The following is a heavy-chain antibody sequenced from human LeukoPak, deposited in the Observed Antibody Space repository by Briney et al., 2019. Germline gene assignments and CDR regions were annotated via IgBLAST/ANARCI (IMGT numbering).Heavy chain of an antibody. CDR1: GYSISSGYY. D-gene: IGHD2-2*01. V-gene: IGHV4-38-2*01. J-gene: IGHJ4*02. CDR3: AVGLAYCSSTSCHDY. Sequence: SETLSLTCALSGYSISSGYYWGWIRQPPGKGLEWIGSLYHSGSTYYNPSLKSRATISVDTSKNQFSLKLSSVTAADTAVYYCAVGLAYCSSTSCHDYWGQGTLVTVSS. CDR2: LYHSGST.